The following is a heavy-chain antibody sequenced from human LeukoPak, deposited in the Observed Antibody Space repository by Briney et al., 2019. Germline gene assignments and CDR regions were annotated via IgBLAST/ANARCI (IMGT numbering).Heavy chain of an antibody. Sequence: SETLSLTCTVSGGSIRSYYWSWIRQPPGKGLEWIGEINHSGSTNYNPSLKSRVTISVDTSKNQFSLKLSSVTAADTAVYYCARVPSKDSSGWWGYWGQGTLVTVSS. CDR3: ARVPSKDSSGWWGY. CDR1: GGSIRSYY. J-gene: IGHJ4*02. V-gene: IGHV4-34*01. CDR2: INHSGST. D-gene: IGHD6-19*01.